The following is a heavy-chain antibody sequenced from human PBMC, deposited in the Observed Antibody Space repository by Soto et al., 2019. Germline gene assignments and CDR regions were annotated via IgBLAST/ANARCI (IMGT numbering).Heavy chain of an antibody. J-gene: IGHJ4*02. Sequence: SETLSLTCTVSGGSISSGDYYWSWIRQPPGKGLEWIGYIYYSGSTYYNPSLKSRVTISVDTSKNQFSLKLSSVTAADTAVYYCARTMVRGVIEFDYWGQGTLVTVSS. CDR1: GGSISSGDYY. CDR3: ARTMVRGVIEFDY. D-gene: IGHD3-10*01. V-gene: IGHV4-30-4*01. CDR2: IYYSGST.